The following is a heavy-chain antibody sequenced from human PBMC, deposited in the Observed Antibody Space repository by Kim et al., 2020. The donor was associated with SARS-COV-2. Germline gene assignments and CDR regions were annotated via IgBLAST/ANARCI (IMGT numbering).Heavy chain of an antibody. J-gene: IGHJ4*02. Sequence: ASVKVSCKASGYTFTSYAMHWVRQAPGQRLEWMGWINAGNGNTKYSQKFQGRVTITRDTSASTAYMELSSLRSEDTAVYYCARGTSPVVVTDYWGQGTLVTVSS. CDR1: GYTFTSYA. V-gene: IGHV1-3*01. CDR2: INAGNGNT. D-gene: IGHD3-22*01. CDR3: ARGTSPVVVTDY.